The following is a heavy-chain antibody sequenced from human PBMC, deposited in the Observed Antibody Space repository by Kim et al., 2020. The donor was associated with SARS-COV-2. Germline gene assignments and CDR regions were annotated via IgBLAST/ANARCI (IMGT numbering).Heavy chain of an antibody. Sequence: GGSLRLSCAASGFTFDDFAMSWVRHTPGQGLEWVAAISDTGDRIHYADSVKGRFTISRDNSKKILFLQMSSLRAENTAIYSCSKASLFSYLGRGAFDI. V-gene: IGHV3-23*01. CDR2: ISDTGDRI. D-gene: IGHD3-16*02. CDR3: SKASLFSYLGRGAFDI. CDR1: GFTFDDFA. J-gene: IGHJ3*02.